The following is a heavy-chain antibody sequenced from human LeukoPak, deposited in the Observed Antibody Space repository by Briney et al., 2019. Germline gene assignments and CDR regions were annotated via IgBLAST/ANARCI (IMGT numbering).Heavy chain of an antibody. D-gene: IGHD6-19*01. V-gene: IGHV3-30-3*01. CDR2: ISYDGSTE. CDR1: GFTFSGYA. CDR3: ATNGPGIAVAGYIDY. J-gene: IGHJ4*02. Sequence: GGSLRLSCAASGFTFSGYAMHWVRQAPGKGLEWVAVISYDGSTEYYADSVKGRFTISRDNSKTTLYLQMNSLRAEDAAVYYCATNGPGIAVAGYIDYWGQGTLVTVSS.